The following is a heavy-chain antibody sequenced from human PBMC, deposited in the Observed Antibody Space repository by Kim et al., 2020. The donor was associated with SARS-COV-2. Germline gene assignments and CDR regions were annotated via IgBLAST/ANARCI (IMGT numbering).Heavy chain of an antibody. V-gene: IGHV3-21*01. CDR1: GFTFSDYS. J-gene: IGHJ6*02. CDR2: ISSTSSPI. CDR3: ARGGLLYYYALDV. Sequence: GGSLRLSCAVYGFTFSDYSRNWIRQAPGKGLEWVSSISSTSSPIYHAESERGRFTISRDNAKHSPYLQMNILSAEATAYYYCARGGLLYYYALDVLGQG.